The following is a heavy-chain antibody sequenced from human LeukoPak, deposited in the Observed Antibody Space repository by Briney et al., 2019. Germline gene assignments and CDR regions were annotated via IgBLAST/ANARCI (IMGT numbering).Heavy chain of an antibody. CDR1: GYTFTGYY. CDR2: INPNSGGT. V-gene: IGHV1-2*02. D-gene: IGHD4-17*01. Sequence: ASVKVSCKASGYTFTGYYMHWGRQAPGQGLEWMGWINPNSGGTNYSQKLQVRGTMTRDTSISPASMELSRLRSDDTAVYYCARVPGSGDYYFDYWGQGTLVTVSS. CDR3: ARVPGSGDYYFDY. J-gene: IGHJ4*02.